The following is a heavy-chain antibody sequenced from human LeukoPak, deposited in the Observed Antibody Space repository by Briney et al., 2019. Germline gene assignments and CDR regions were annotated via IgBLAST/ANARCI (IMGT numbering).Heavy chain of an antibody. D-gene: IGHD2-15*01. J-gene: IGHJ4*02. Sequence: ASVKVSCKASGYTFTSYGISWVRQAPGQGLEWMGGIFPIFGTTNYAQKLQGRVTITADESTISVYMELSSLRSEDTAVYYCARAGEYCSGSSCYSGVYFDYWGQGTLLTVSS. CDR1: GYTFTSYG. V-gene: IGHV1-69*13. CDR3: ARAGEYCSGSSCYSGVYFDY. CDR2: IFPIFGTT.